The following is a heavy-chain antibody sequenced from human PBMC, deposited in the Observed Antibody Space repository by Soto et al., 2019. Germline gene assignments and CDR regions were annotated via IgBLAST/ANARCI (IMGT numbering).Heavy chain of an antibody. Sequence: SETLSLTCTASGDSLSSFSNHHCSWIRQAPGRGLEWIGYISKSGYTSYNPSLRSRVFISVDTSNNQVSLNLASVTAADTAIYYCKTQGFGILHGLVDVWGQGTTDTLSS. D-gene: IGHD3-10*01. V-gene: IGHV4-4*09. CDR1: GDSLSSFSNHH. CDR3: KTQGFGILHGLVDV. J-gene: IGHJ6*02. CDR2: ISKSGYT.